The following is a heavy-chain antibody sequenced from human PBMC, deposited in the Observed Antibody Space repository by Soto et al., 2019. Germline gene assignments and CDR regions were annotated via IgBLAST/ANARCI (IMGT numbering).Heavy chain of an antibody. CDR1: GDSVSSNNAA. CDR3: AREVTGSWDT. J-gene: IGHJ4*02. V-gene: IGHV6-1*01. D-gene: IGHD6-13*01. Sequence: QVQLQQSGPGLVKPSQTLSLTCGISGDSVSSNNAAWDWIRQSPSRGLEWLGRTYYRSKWYNEYAVSVKSRITINPDTSQNHFSLHLNSVTPEDTALYYCAREVTGSWDTWGRGTLVTVSS. CDR2: TYYRSKWYN.